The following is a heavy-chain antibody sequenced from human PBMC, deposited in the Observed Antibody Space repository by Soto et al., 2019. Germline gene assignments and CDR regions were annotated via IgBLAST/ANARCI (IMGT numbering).Heavy chain of an antibody. D-gene: IGHD3-10*01. CDR3: ASTYYYGSGGLAFDI. J-gene: IGHJ3*02. CDR2: IYYSGST. Sequence: SETLSLTCTVSGGSISSYYWSWIRRPPGKGLEWIGYIYYSGSTNYNPSLKSRVTISVDTSKNQFSLKLSSVTAADTAVYYCASTYYYGSGGLAFDIWGQGTMVTVSS. V-gene: IGHV4-59*01. CDR1: GGSISSYY.